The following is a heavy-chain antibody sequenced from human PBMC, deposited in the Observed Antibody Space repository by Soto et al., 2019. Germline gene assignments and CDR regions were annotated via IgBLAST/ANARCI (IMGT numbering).Heavy chain of an antibody. CDR2: SIPILGIA. CDR3: ARSPHTKPLVRPNWFDP. CDR1: GGTFSSYT. J-gene: IGHJ5*02. Sequence: QVQLVQSGAEVKKPGSSVKVSCKASGGTFSSYTISWVRQAPGQGLEWMGRSIPILGIANYAQKFQGRVTITADKSTSTAYMELSSLRSEDTAVYYCARSPHTKPLVRPNWFDPWGQGTLVTVSS. D-gene: IGHD6-6*01. V-gene: IGHV1-69*02.